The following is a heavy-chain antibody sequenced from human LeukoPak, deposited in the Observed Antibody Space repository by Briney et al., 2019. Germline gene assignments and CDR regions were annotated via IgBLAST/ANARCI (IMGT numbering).Heavy chain of an antibody. J-gene: IGHJ5*02. CDR2: IIPIFGTA. CDR1: GGTFSSYA. V-gene: IGHV1-69*05. CDR3: ARGAIFGVVTNNWFDP. D-gene: IGHD3-3*01. Sequence: ASVKVSCKASGGTFSSYAISWVRQAPGQGLEWMGGIIPIFGTANYAQKFQGRVTITTDESTSTAYMELSSLRSEDTAVYYCARGAIFGVVTNNWFDPWGQGTLVTVSS.